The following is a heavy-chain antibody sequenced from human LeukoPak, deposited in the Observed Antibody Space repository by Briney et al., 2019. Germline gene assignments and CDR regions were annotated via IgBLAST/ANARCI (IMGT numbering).Heavy chain of an antibody. J-gene: IGHJ4*02. V-gene: IGHV4-34*01. CDR2: INHSGST. CDR1: GGSFSGYY. Sequence: SETLSLTCAVYGGSFSGYYWSWIREPPGKGLEWIGEINHSGSTNYNPSLKSRVTISVDTSKNHFSLKLSSVTAADTAVYYCARRTRDYYDSSGQGSIFDYWGQGTLVTVSS. D-gene: IGHD3-22*01. CDR3: ARRTRDYYDSSGQGSIFDY.